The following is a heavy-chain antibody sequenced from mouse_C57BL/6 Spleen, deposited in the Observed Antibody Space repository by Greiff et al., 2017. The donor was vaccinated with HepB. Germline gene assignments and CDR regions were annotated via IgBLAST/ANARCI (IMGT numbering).Heavy chain of an antibody. CDR3: ARDDGSSYYFDY. Sequence: QVQLQQSGTELVKPGASVKLSCKASGYTFTSYWMHWVKQRPGQGLEWIGNINPSNGGTNYNEKFKSKATLTVDKSSSTAYMQLSSLTSEDSAVYYCARDDGSSYYFDYWGQGTTLTVSS. CDR2: INPSNGGT. V-gene: IGHV1-53*01. D-gene: IGHD1-1*01. J-gene: IGHJ2*01. CDR1: GYTFTSYW.